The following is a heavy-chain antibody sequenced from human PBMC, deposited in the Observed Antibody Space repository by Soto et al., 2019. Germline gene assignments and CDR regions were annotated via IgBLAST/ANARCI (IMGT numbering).Heavy chain of an antibody. J-gene: IGHJ6*02. V-gene: IGHV3-48*03. CDR2: ISSSGSTI. D-gene: IGHD3-9*01. CDR1: GFTFSSYE. Sequence: QAGGSLRLSCAASGFTFSSYEMNWVRQAPGKGLEWVSYISSSGSTIYYADSVKGRFTISRDNAKNSLYLQMNSLRAEDTAVYYCARDHFDWFVGYGMDVWGQGTTVTVSS. CDR3: ARDHFDWFVGYGMDV.